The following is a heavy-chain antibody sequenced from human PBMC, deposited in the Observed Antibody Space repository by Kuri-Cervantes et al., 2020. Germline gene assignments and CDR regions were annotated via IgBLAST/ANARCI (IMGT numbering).Heavy chain of an antibody. CDR3: AKVGNYDILTGRGMDV. CDR1: GFTFDDYT. D-gene: IGHD3-9*01. V-gene: IGHV3-43*01. CDR2: ISWDGGST. Sequence: GGSLRLSCAASGFTFDDYTMHWVRQAPGKGLEWVSLISWDGGSTYYADSVKGRFTISRDNSKNTLYLQMNSLRAEDTAVYYCAKVGNYDILTGRGMDVWGQGTTVTVSS. J-gene: IGHJ6*02.